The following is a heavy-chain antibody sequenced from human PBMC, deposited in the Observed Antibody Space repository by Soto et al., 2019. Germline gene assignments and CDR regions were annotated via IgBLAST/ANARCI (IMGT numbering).Heavy chain of an antibody. V-gene: IGHV4-30-4*01. D-gene: IGHD5-12*01. Sequence: QVQLQESGPGLVKPSQTLSLTFTVSGGSFSSGNYHWSWIRQPPGKGLEWIGFIYYSRSTYYNPSLKSRVSISQDTPKNQFSLRLSPLTAADTAIYYCARVVDGYNFPFDYWGQGILVTVSS. CDR1: GGSFSSGNYH. CDR2: IYYSRST. J-gene: IGHJ4*02. CDR3: ARVVDGYNFPFDY.